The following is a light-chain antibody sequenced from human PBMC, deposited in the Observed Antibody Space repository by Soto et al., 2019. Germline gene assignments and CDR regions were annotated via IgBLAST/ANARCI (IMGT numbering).Light chain of an antibody. CDR3: QQYYSTLHT. J-gene: IGKJ2*01. Sequence: DIVMTQSPDSLAVSLGERATINCKSSQSVLYSSNNKNYLAWYQQKPGRPPKLLIYWASTRESGVPDRFSGSGSGTDFTLTISSLQAEDVAVYYCQQYYSTLHTFGQGTKLEIK. V-gene: IGKV4-1*01. CDR1: QSVLYSSNNKNY. CDR2: WAS.